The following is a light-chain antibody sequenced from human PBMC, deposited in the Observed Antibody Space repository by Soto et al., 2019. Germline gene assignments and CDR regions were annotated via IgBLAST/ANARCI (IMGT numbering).Light chain of an antibody. Sequence: EIVMTQSPATLSVSPGERATLSCRASQSISSELAWNQQRPGQPPRLLIYGASTRATGVPDRFTGSGSCSDFTLTISWLQSEDFAVYYCQQGHNWPLTFGQGTRLEI. V-gene: IGKV3-15*01. CDR1: QSISSE. J-gene: IGKJ2*01. CDR3: QQGHNWPLT. CDR2: GAS.